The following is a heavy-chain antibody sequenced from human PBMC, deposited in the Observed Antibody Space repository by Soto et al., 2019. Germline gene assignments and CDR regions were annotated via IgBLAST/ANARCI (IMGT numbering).Heavy chain of an antibody. D-gene: IGHD6-19*01. V-gene: IGHV3-23*01. CDR1: GFTFRSYA. CDR3: AKVQTYSSGWYWIH. CDR2: ISGSGGST. Sequence: EVQLLESGGGLVQHGGSLRLSCAASGFTFRSYAMSWVRQAPGKGLEWVSAISGSGGSTYYADSVKGRFTISRDNSKNTLYLPMNSLRAEDTAVYYCAKVQTYSSGWYWIHWGQGTLVTVSS. J-gene: IGHJ4*02.